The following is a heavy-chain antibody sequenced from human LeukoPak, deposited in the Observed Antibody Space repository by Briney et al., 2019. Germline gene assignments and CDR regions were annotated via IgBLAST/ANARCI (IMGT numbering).Heavy chain of an antibody. CDR2: INPNSGGT. J-gene: IGHJ4*02. D-gene: IGHD3-22*01. Sequence: GASVKVSCKASGYTFTGYYMHWVRQAPGQGLEWMGWINPNSGGTNYAQKFQGRVTMTRDTSISTAYMELSRLRSDDTAVYYCARGDYYDSSGYYCWGQGTLVTVSS. CDR1: GYTFTGYY. CDR3: ARGDYYDSSGYYC. V-gene: IGHV1-2*02.